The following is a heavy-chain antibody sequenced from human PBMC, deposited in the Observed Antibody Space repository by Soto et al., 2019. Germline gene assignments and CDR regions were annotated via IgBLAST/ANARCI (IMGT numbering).Heavy chain of an antibody. Sequence: EVQLVESGGGLVQPGGSLRLSCAASGFTVSSNYMSWVRQAPGKGLEWVSVIYSGGSTYYADSVKGRFTISRHNSKNTLYLQMNSLRAEDTAVYYCARSELWFVELGHFDYWGQGTLVTVSS. J-gene: IGHJ4*02. CDR1: GFTVSSNY. V-gene: IGHV3-53*04. D-gene: IGHD3-10*01. CDR3: ARSELWFVELGHFDY. CDR2: IYSGGST.